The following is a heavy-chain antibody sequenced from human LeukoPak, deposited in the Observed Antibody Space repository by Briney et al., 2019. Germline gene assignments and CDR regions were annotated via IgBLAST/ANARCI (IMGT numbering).Heavy chain of an antibody. D-gene: IGHD2-15*01. Sequence: PSETLSLTCTVSGDSISSSSYYWGWIRQPPGKGLEWIGNIYYRGSTYYNPSLKSRVTISVDTSKNQFSLKLSSVTAADTAVYYCARFGGGSPGAFDIWGQGTMVTVSS. CDR3: ARFGGGSPGAFDI. V-gene: IGHV4-39*07. J-gene: IGHJ3*02. CDR1: GDSISSSSYY. CDR2: IYYRGST.